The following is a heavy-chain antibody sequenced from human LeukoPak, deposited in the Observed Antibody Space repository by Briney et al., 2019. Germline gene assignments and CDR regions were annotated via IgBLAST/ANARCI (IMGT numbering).Heavy chain of an antibody. J-gene: IGHJ4*02. D-gene: IGHD3-22*01. Sequence: SETLSLTCTVSGGSISNYYWNWIRQPPGKGLDWIGSIYYRGSTYYNPSLKSRVTISVDTSKNQFSLKLSSVTAADTAVYYCAREFDSSGYYLYAIDYWGQGTLVTVSS. V-gene: IGHV4-39*07. CDR3: AREFDSSGYYLYAIDY. CDR1: GGSISNYY. CDR2: IYYRGST.